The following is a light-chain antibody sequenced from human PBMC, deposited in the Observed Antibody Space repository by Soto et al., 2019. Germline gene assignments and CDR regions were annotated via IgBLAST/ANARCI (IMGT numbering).Light chain of an antibody. J-gene: IGKJ1*01. CDR1: QSVYSNS. V-gene: IGKV3-20*01. CDR2: AAS. Sequence: EIVLTQSPGTLSLSPGEGATLSSRASQSVYSNSLAWYQQKPGQAPRLLISAASSRASGIPDRFSGSGSGTDFTLTISRLEPEDFAVYFCQKYGSSPWTFGQGTKVDIK. CDR3: QKYGSSPWT.